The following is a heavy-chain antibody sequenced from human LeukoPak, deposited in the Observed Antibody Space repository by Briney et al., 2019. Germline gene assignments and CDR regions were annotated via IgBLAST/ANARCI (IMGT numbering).Heavy chain of an antibody. CDR1: GYSISSGYY. D-gene: IGHD2-21*02. V-gene: IGHV4-38-2*02. Sequence: PSETLSLTCTVSGYSISSGYYWGWIRQPPGKGLEWIGSIYHSGSTNYSPSLKSRVTISVDTSKNQFSLKLRSVMAADTAVYYCARAYCVGDCTVLHIYFDNWGQGTLVTVSS. CDR3: ARAYCVGDCTVLHIYFDN. J-gene: IGHJ4*02. CDR2: IYHSGST.